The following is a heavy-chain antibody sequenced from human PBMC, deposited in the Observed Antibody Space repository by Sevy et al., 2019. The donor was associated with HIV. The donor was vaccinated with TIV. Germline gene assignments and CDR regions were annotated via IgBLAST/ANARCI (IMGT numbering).Heavy chain of an antibody. V-gene: IGHV3-66*01. CDR3: ARGKSGYGYALNY. D-gene: IGHD5-18*01. J-gene: IGHJ4*02. CDR2: IHSDDTT. CDR1: GFTVNSNY. Sequence: GGSLRLSCAASGFTVNSNYMTWVRQAPGKGLEGVSVIHSDDTTYHADSVKDSITISRDNFKNTLYLHMRSLRAEDTAVYYCARGKSGYGYALNYWGQGTLVTVSS.